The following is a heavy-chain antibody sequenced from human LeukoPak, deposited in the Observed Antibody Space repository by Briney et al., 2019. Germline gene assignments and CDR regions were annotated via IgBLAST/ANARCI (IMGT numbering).Heavy chain of an antibody. CDR3: ARDQGSFDY. Sequence: PGGSLRLSCAASGFTFSSYWMHWIRQAPGKGLVWVSRIHSDGIGTSYADSVRGRFTISRDNAKNTVYLQMNSLRAEDTAVYYCARDQGSFDYWGRGTLVTVSS. CDR2: IHSDGIGT. V-gene: IGHV3-74*01. CDR1: GFTFSSYW. J-gene: IGHJ4*02.